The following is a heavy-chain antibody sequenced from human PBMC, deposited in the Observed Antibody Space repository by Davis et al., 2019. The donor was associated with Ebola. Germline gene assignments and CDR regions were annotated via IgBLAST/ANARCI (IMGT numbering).Heavy chain of an antibody. Sequence: GESLKISCAASGFIFRNYVMSWVRQAPGKGLEWVSTLGTSADTYYADSVKGRFTISRDNAKNTLYLQMNSLRAEDTAVYYCARDRYYTIDVWGQGTTVTVSS. CDR2: LGTSADT. V-gene: IGHV3-23*01. CDR1: GFIFRNYV. J-gene: IGHJ6*02. CDR3: ARDRYYTIDV. D-gene: IGHD3-10*01.